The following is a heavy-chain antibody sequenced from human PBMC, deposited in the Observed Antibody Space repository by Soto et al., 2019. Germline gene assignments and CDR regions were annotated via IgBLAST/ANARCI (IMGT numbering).Heavy chain of an antibody. CDR2: ISSSSSTI. V-gene: IGHV3-48*01. J-gene: IGHJ4*02. Sequence: EVQLVESGGGLVQPGGSLRLSCAASGFTFSSYSMNWVRQAPGKGLEWVSYISSSSSTIYYADSVKGRFTISRDNAKNSLYLQMNSLRAEDTAVYYCARVSNRGVAGIDYWGQGTLVTVSS. CDR1: GFTFSSYS. D-gene: IGHD3-10*01. CDR3: ARVSNRGVAGIDY.